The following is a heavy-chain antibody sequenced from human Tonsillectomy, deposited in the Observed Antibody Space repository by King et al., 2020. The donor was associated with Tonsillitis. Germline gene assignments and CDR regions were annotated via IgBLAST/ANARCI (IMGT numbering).Heavy chain of an antibody. CDR2: ISWDGGST. J-gene: IGHJ4*02. V-gene: IGHV3-43*01. D-gene: IGHD3-22*01. CDR1: GFTFNDYT. Sequence: QLVQSGGVVVQPGGSLRLSCAASGFTFNDYTMHWVRQAPGKGLEWVSLISWDGGSTYYADSVKGRFTISRDNSKNSLYLQMNSLRTEDTALYYCAKSYYYESSGYSPGFDYWGQGTLVTVSS. CDR3: AKSYYYESSGYSPGFDY.